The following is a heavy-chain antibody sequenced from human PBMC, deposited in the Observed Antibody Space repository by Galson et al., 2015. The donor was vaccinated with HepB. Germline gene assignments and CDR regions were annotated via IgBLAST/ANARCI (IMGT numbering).Heavy chain of an antibody. CDR3: ATSRRVMGGFDQNGSFDY. D-gene: IGHD2-15*01. CDR1: GYTFTSYY. CDR2: FDPEDGET. Sequence: SVKVSCKASGYTFTSYYMHWVRQAPGQGLEWMGGFDPEDGETIYAQKFQGRVTMTEDTSTDTAYMELSSLRSEDTAVYYCATSRRVMGGFDQNGSFDYWGQGTLVTVSS. J-gene: IGHJ4*02. V-gene: IGHV1-24*01.